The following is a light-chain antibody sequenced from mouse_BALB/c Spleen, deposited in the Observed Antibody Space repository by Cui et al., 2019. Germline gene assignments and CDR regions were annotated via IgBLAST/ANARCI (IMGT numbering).Light chain of an antibody. Sequence: QIVLTPSPAIMSASPGEKVTMTCSASSSVSYMHWYQQKSGTSPKRWIYDTSKLASGVPARFSGSGSGTSYSLTISSMEAEDAATYYCQQWSSNPPTFGSGTKLEIK. J-gene: IGKJ4*01. CDR3: QQWSSNPPT. CDR2: DTS. V-gene: IGKV4-59*01. CDR1: SSVSY.